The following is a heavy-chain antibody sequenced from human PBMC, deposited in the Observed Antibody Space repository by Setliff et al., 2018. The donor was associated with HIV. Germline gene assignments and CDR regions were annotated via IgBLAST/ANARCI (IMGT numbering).Heavy chain of an antibody. V-gene: IGHV4-39*01. CDR2: IHYGGRS. J-gene: IGHJ5*02. CDR1: GDSISDDDYY. D-gene: IGHD1-26*01. Sequence: NPSETLSLTCTMSGDSISDDDYYWGWIRQPPGKGLEWIGIIHYGGRSYYGPSLKSRVTISVDTSKTQFSLKLRSVAASDTAIYYCARYRSKLDWFDPWGQGTLVTVSS. CDR3: ARYRSKLDWFDP.